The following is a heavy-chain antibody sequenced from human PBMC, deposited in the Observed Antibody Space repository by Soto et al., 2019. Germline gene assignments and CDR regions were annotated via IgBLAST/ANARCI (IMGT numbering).Heavy chain of an antibody. Sequence: PGRPLRLSCAASGCTFSSHAMSWIRQAPGKGLEWVSAISGSGGSTYYADSVKGRFTISRDNSKNTLYLQMNSLRAEDTAVYYCAKDRTYVNPRKLWNYWGQGTLVTVPQ. CDR1: GCTFSSHA. CDR2: ISGSGGST. CDR3: AKDRTYVNPRKLWNY. J-gene: IGHJ4*02. D-gene: IGHD3-3*01. V-gene: IGHV3-23*01.